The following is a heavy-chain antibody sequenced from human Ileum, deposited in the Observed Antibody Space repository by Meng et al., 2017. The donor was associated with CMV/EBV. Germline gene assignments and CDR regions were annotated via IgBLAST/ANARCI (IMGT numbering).Heavy chain of an antibody. Sequence: ASVKVSCKASGYTFTSYDINWVRQATGQGLEWMGWMNPNSGNTGYAQKFQGRVTMTRNTSMSTAYMELSSLRSEDTAVYYCARGMSPGIAAAGIWSYYYGMDVWGQGTTVTVSS. V-gene: IGHV1-8*01. CDR3: ARGMSPGIAAAGIWSYYYGMDV. J-gene: IGHJ6*02. CDR1: GYTFTSYD. CDR2: MNPNSGNT. D-gene: IGHD6-13*01.